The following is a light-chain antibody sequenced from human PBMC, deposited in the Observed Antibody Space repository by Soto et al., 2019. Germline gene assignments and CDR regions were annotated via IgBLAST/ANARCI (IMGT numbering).Light chain of an antibody. V-gene: IGLV2-14*01. CDR2: DVS. J-gene: IGLJ2*01. CDR3: SSYISSSPYVV. CDR1: SSDVGGYNY. Sequence: QSALTQPASVSGSPGQSITISCTGTSSDVGGYNYVSWYQQHPGKAPKPMIYDVSNRPSGVSNRFSGSKSGNTASLTISGLQAEDEADYYCSSYISSSPYVVFGGGTKVTVL.